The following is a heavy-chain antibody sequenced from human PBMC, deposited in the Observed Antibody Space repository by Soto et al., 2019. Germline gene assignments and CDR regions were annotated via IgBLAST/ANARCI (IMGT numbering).Heavy chain of an antibody. D-gene: IGHD3-22*01. CDR2: INAGNGNT. CDR3: ARRPGGYYMDV. V-gene: IGHV1-3*01. CDR1: GYTFTSYA. Sequence: GASVKVSCKASGYTFTSYAMHWVRQAPGQRLEWMGWINAGNGNTKYSQNFQGRVTIPRDTSASTAYMELSSLSFEDTAVYYCARRPGGYYMDVWGKGTTVTVSS. J-gene: IGHJ6*04.